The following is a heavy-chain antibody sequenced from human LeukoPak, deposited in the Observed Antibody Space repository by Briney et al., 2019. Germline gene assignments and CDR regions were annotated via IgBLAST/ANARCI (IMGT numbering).Heavy chain of an antibody. CDR1: GYTFTSYG. CDR3: ARGAFMITFGGVIAPGGIDY. J-gene: IGHJ4*02. CDR2: ISAYNGNT. V-gene: IGHV1-18*01. Sequence: GASVKVSCKASGYTFTSYGISWVRQAPGQGLEWMGWISAYNGNTNYAQKLQGRVTMTTDTSTSTAYMELRSLGSDDTAVYYCARGAFMITFGGVIAPGGIDYWGQGTLVTVSS. D-gene: IGHD3-16*02.